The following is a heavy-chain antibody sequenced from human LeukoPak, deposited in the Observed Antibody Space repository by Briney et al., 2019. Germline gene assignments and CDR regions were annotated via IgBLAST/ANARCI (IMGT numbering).Heavy chain of an antibody. CDR1: GFTFSSYS. CDR3: ATLDDYGDYALDC. Sequence: PGGSLRLSCAASGFTFSSYSMNWVRQAPGKGLEWVSYISSSSSTIYYADSVKGRFTISRDNAKNSLYLQMNSLRDEDTAVYYCATLDDYGDYALDCWGQGTLVTVSS. J-gene: IGHJ4*02. V-gene: IGHV3-48*02. D-gene: IGHD4-17*01. CDR2: ISSSSSTI.